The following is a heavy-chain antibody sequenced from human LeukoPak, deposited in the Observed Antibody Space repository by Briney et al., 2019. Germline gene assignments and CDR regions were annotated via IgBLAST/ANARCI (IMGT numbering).Heavy chain of an antibody. CDR3: ARDAVNYYDSSGSTGY. CDR2: IIPILGIA. CDR1: GGTFSHYA. D-gene: IGHD3-22*01. Sequence: VKVSFKPSGGTFSHYAISWVRQAPGQGREWMGRIIPILGIANYAQKFQGRVTITADKSTSTAYMELSSLRSEDTAVYYCARDAVNYYDSSGSTGYWGQGTLVTVSS. V-gene: IGHV1-69*10. J-gene: IGHJ4*02.